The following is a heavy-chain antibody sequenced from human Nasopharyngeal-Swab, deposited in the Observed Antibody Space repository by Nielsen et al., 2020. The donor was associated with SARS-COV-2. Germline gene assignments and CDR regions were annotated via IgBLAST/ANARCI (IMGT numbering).Heavy chain of an antibody. CDR2: IKQSGSGQ. CDR1: GFTFSSYW. D-gene: IGHD2-2*01. J-gene: IGHJ4*02. Sequence: GESLKISCAASGFTFSSYWMSWVRQAPGKGLEWVAHIKQSGSGQYYVDSVKGRFTISRDNAKNSLSLQMNSLRAEDTAVYYYARYCSTTSCPRGFDYWGQGTLVTVSS. V-gene: IGHV3-7*01. CDR3: ARYCSTTSCPRGFDY.